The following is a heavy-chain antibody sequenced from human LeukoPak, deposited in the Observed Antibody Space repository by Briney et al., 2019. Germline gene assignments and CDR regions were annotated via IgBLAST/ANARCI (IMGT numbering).Heavy chain of an antibody. D-gene: IGHD3-3*01. Sequence: PGGSLRLSCAASGFTFNDHTMTWVRQAPGKGLEWVSSITGDCNYIFYADSVKGRFTISRDNAQNSLFLELNSLRGEDTAVYYCARERDFYYFDYWGQGALVTVSS. J-gene: IGHJ4*02. V-gene: IGHV3-21*01. CDR1: GFTFNDHT. CDR3: ARERDFYYFDY. CDR2: ITGDCNYI.